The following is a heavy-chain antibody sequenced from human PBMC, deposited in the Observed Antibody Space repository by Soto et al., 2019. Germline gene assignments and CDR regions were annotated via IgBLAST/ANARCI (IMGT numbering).Heavy chain of an antibody. CDR1: GFTFSNFA. Sequence: QVQLVESGGGVVQPGRSLRLSCAASGFTFSNFAMHWVRQAPGKGLEWVALISYHGSDKYYADSVKGRFTVSRDSSKNTVDLQMNSLRAEDTAVYYCAKDRGGSYYCADYWGQGTLVTVSS. J-gene: IGHJ4*02. CDR3: AKDRGGSYYCADY. V-gene: IGHV3-30*14. D-gene: IGHD1-26*01. CDR2: ISYHGSDK.